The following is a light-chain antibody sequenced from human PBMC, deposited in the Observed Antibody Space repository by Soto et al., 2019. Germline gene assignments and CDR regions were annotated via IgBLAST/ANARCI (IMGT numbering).Light chain of an antibody. V-gene: IGKV1-39*01. CDR3: QQSFSFPYT. J-gene: IGKJ2*01. CDR1: QRISNN. Sequence: DIQMTQSPASLSASVGDRVTITCRASQRISNNLNWYQQKPGKAPKLLIYGSTNLQSGVPSRFSGSGSGTEFTLTISGLQPEDIATYYCQQSFSFPYTFGQGTKQGIK. CDR2: GST.